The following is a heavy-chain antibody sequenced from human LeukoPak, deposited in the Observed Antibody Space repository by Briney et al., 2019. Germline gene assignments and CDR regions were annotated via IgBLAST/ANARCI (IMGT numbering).Heavy chain of an antibody. CDR1: GYTFTSYD. V-gene: IGHV1-8*01. D-gene: IGHD5-18*01. Sequence: ASVKVSCKASGYTFTSYDSNWVRQATGQGLEWMGWMNPNSGNTGYAQKFQGRVTMTRNTSISTAYMELSSLRSEDTAVYYCARARGMDTAWDYFDYWGQGTLVTVSS. CDR3: ARARGMDTAWDYFDY. J-gene: IGHJ4*02. CDR2: MNPNSGNT.